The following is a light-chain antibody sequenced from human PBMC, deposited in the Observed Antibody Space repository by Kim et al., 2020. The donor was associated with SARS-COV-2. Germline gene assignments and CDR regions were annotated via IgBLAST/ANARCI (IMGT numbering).Light chain of an antibody. CDR1: YDR. Sequence: YDRVSWYQQPPGTAPKLILYQVTSRPSGVPPRFSGAKSGNTASLIISGLQAEDEADYYCTSYTDSSTVLFGGGTQLTVL. J-gene: IGLJ2*01. V-gene: IGLV2-18*02. CDR2: QVT. CDR3: TSYTDSSTVL.